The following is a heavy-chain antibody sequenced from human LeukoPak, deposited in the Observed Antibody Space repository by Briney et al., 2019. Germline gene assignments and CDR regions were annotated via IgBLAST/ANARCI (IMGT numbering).Heavy chain of an antibody. CDR1: GYTFTSYG. V-gene: IGHV1-18*01. J-gene: IGHJ4*02. Sequence: ASVKVSCKASGYTFTSYGISWVRQAPGQGLEWMGWISAYNGNTNYAQKLQGRVTMTTDTSTSTAYMELRSLRSDDTAVYYCARDPGRVDTAMVTSTGYWGQGTLVTVSS. CDR3: ARDPGRVDTAMVTSTGY. D-gene: IGHD5-18*01. CDR2: ISAYNGNT.